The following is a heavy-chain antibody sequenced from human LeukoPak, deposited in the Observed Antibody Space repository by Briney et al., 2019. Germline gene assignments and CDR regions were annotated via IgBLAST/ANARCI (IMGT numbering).Heavy chain of an antibody. V-gene: IGHV4-34*01. Sequence: PSESLSLTCAAYGWSFSSYCRSWIRQPPGKGLEWIAEISHSGSTKYNPSLKSRVTISVDTSKNQFSLKLSSVTAADTAVYYCARARWGIWGYDYSSRWFDPWGQGTLVTVSS. D-gene: IGHD5-12*01. CDR1: GWSFSSYC. CDR2: ISHSGST. J-gene: IGHJ5*02. CDR3: ARARWGIWGYDYSSRWFDP.